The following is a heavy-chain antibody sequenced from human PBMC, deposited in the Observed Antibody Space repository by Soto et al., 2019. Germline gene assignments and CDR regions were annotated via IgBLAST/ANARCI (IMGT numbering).Heavy chain of an antibody. Sequence: PGGALRLSCAASVVTLSNYALHWVRQAPGKGLEWVAVISYDGSNKYYADSVKGRFTISRDNSKNTLYLQMNSLRPEDTAVYYCARDDCSTTSCYIAYYGMDVWGQGTTVTAP. CDR2: ISYDGSNK. CDR3: ARDDCSTTSCYIAYYGMDV. J-gene: IGHJ6*02. D-gene: IGHD2-2*01. CDR1: VVTLSNYA. V-gene: IGHV3-30-3*01.